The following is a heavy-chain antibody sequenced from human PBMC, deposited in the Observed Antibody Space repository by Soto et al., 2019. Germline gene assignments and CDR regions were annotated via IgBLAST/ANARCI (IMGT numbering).Heavy chain of an antibody. CDR3: FGGNGGPQ. CDR2: IKPDGSAT. V-gene: IGHV3-7*03. J-gene: IGHJ4*02. Sequence: EVQLVESGGDLVQPGGSLRLSCATSDFTFRDYWMNWVRQAPGKGLEWVANIKPDGSATNYVDSVKGRFTISRDNVRNSVPLQMNSLRVEDTAVYFCFGGNGGPQWGQGTLVTVSS. CDR1: DFTFRDYW. D-gene: IGHD3-16*01.